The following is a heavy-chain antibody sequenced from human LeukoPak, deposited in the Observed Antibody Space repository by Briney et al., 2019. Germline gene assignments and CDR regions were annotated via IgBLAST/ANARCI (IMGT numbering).Heavy chain of an antibody. CDR2: IVVGSGNT. Sequence: SVKVSCKASGFTFTSSAVQWVRQARGQRLAWIGWIVVGSGNTNYAQKFQERVTITRDMSTSLVYMELSSLRSEDTAVYYCAAEAAYYYDSRDAFDVWGQGTMVTVSS. D-gene: IGHD3-22*01. V-gene: IGHV1-58*01. CDR3: AAEAAYYYDSRDAFDV. CDR1: GFTFTSSA. J-gene: IGHJ3*01.